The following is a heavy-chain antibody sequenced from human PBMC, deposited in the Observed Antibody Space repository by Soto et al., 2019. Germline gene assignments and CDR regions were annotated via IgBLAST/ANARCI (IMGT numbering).Heavy chain of an antibody. J-gene: IGHJ4*02. CDR3: ARKLADDSSGYYWGFDY. Sequence: SETLSLTCAVSGGSISSSNWWSWVRQPPGKGLEWIGEIYHSGSTNYNPSLKSRVTISVDKSKNQFSLKLSSVTAADTAVYYCARKLADDSSGYYWGFDYWGQGTRVTVSS. V-gene: IGHV4-4*02. CDR2: IYHSGST. CDR1: GGSISSSNW. D-gene: IGHD3-22*01.